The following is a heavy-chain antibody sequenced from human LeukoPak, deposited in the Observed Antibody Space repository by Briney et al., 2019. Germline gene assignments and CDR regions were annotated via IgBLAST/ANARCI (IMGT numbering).Heavy chain of an antibody. D-gene: IGHD2-21*01. J-gene: IGHJ4*02. CDR3: ARGSKITYYPRQFDS. Sequence: SETLSLTCTVSGGSISSYYWSWIRQPPGKGLEWIGYISYSGSTNYNPSLKSRVTISVDTSKNHFSLKLSSVTAADTAVYYCARGSKITYYPRQFDSWGQGSLVTVSS. V-gene: IGHV4-59*12. CDR2: ISYSGST. CDR1: GGSISSYY.